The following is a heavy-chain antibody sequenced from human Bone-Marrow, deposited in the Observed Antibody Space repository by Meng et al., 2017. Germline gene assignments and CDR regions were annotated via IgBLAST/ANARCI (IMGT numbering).Heavy chain of an antibody. CDR3: ARVSPYCSGGSCYPGAFDI. Sequence: ASVKVSCKASGYTFTSYDINWVRQAPGQGLEWMGGINPNSGGTNYAQKFQGRVTMTRDTSISTAYMELSRLRSDDTAVYYCARVSPYCSGGSCYPGAFDIWGQGTMVTVSS. CDR2: INPNSGGT. V-gene: IGHV1-2*02. CDR1: GYTFTSYD. D-gene: IGHD2-15*01. J-gene: IGHJ3*02.